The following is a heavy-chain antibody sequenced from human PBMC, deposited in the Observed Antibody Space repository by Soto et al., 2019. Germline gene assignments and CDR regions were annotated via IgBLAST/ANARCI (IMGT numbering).Heavy chain of an antibody. V-gene: IGHV3-30*18. CDR1: GFTFSSYG. CDR3: AKDPGILWFGEYFDY. D-gene: IGHD3-10*01. J-gene: IGHJ4*02. CDR2: ISYDGSNK. Sequence: QVQLVESGGGVVQPGRSLRLSCAASGFTFSSYGMHWVRQAPGKGLEWVAVISYDGSNKYYADSVKGRFTISRDNSKNTLYLQMNSLRAEDTAVYYCAKDPGILWFGEYFDYWGQGTLVTVSS.